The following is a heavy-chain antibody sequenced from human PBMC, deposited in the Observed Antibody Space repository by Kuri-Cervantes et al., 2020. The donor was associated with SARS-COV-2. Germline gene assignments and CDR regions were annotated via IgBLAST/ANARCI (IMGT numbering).Heavy chain of an antibody. CDR2: ISGSGGST. CDR1: GFTFSSYA. Sequence: GGSLRLSCAASGFTFSSYAVSWVRQAPGKGLEWVSAISGSGGSTYYADSVKGRFTISRDNSKNTLYLQMNSLRAEDTAVYYCAKVINSGSWFDPWGQGTLVTVSS. J-gene: IGHJ5*02. V-gene: IGHV3-23*01. CDR3: AKVINSGSWFDP. D-gene: IGHD6-19*01.